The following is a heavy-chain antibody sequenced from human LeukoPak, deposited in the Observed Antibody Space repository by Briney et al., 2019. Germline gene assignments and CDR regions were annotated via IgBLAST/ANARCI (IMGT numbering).Heavy chain of an antibody. Sequence: GGSLRLSCAASGFTVSSNYMSWVRQAPGKGLEWVSVIYSGGSTYYADSVKGRFTISRDNSKNTLYLQMNSLRAEDTAVYYCARASTITPLFDYWGQGTLVTVSS. CDR1: GFTVSSNY. CDR3: ARASTITPLFDY. V-gene: IGHV3-53*01. CDR2: IYSGGST. D-gene: IGHD5/OR15-5a*01. J-gene: IGHJ4*02.